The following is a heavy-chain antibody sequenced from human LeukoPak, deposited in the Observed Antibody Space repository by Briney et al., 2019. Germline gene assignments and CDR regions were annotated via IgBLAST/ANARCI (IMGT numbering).Heavy chain of an antibody. CDR3: AGGYPGGV. D-gene: IGHD1-14*01. J-gene: IGHJ6*04. CDR1: GSTFSSYS. CDR2: ISGSSSTI. Sequence: GGSLRLSCAASGSTFSSYSMNWVRQAPGKGLEWVSYISGSSSTIYYADSVKGRFTISRDYAKNSLYLQMNSLRVEDTAVYYCAGGYPGGVWGRGTTVSVSS. V-gene: IGHV3-48*01.